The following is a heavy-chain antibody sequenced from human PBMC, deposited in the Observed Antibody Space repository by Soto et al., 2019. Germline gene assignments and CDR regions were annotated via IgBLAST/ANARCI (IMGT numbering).Heavy chain of an antibody. J-gene: IGHJ4*02. D-gene: IGHD2-15*01. Sequence: SETLSLTCAVSGGSISSGGYSWSWIRQPPGKGLEWIGYIYHSGSTYYNPSLKSRVTISVDRSKNQFSLKLSSVTAADTAVYYCARGQVVAAQHWGQGTLVTVPQ. V-gene: IGHV4-30-2*01. CDR1: GGSISSGGYS. CDR2: IYHSGST. CDR3: ARGQVVAAQH.